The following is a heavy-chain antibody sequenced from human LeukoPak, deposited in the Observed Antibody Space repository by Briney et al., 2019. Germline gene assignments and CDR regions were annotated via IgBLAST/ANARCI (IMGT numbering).Heavy chain of an antibody. CDR3: AAGRDLQIFAALDF. V-gene: IGHV1-58*01. CDR2: IVVGSGNA. CDR1: GFTSTGST. J-gene: IGHJ3*01. Sequence: ASVKVSCKASGFTSTGSTLQWVRQARGQHLEWIAWIVVGSGNANYAQKFQERLILTRDMATRTVYMELSSLSSEDTAVYYCAAGRDLQIFAALDFWGQGTMVTVSS. D-gene: IGHD3-3*01.